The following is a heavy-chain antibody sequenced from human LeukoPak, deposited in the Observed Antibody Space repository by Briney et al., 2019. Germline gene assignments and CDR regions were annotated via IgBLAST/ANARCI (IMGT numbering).Heavy chain of an antibody. CDR3: AKDRRDGDSSGYGFDY. CDR1: GFTFSSYA. V-gene: IGHV3-23*01. D-gene: IGHD3-22*01. J-gene: IGHJ4*02. CDR2: ISVSGGST. Sequence: PGGSLRLSCAASGFTFSSYAMSWVRQAPGKGLEWGSAISVSGGSTYYADSGKGRFTPSTDNSKNTLYLQMNSLRAKNTAVYYCAKDRRDGDSSGYGFDYWGQGTLVTVSS.